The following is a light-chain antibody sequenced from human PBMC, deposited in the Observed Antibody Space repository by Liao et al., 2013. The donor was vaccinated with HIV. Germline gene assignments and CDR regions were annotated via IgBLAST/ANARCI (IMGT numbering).Light chain of an antibody. CDR1: KLGDKY. CDR3: QAWDSGIVI. Sequence: SYELTQPPSVSVSPGQTASVTCSGDKLGDKYVSWYQQRPGQSPMLVIYEDTKRPSGIPERFSGSNSGNTATLTISGTQAMDEADYYCQAWDSGIVIFGGGTRLTVL. CDR2: EDT. V-gene: IGLV3-1*01. J-gene: IGLJ2*01.